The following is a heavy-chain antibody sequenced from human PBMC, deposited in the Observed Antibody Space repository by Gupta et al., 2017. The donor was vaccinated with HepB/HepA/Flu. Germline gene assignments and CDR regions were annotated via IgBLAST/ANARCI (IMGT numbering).Heavy chain of an antibody. CDR3: AKFDVDLDF. V-gene: IGHV3-23*01. CDR2: IRGGGGTT. J-gene: IGHJ4*02. Sequence: EVQLLESGGNLVQPGESLRLSCAASGFTFSSYTMSWVRQAQGTGRGWGAAIRGGGGTTYYAGSVKGRFTISRDNSKNTLYLQLNSLRAEDTAVYYCAKFDVDLDFWGQGTLVTVSS. D-gene: IGHD3-10*02. CDR1: GFTFSSYT.